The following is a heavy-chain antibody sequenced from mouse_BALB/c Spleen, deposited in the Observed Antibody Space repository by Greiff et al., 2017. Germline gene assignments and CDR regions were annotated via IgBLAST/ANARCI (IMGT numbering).Heavy chain of an antibody. CDR3: ARGGYGNYRYFDV. V-gene: IGHV2-9*02. D-gene: IGHD2-1*01. CDR2: IWAGGST. Sequence: QVQLKESGPGLVAPSQSLSITCTVSGFSLTSYGVHWVRQPPGKGLEWLGVIWAGGSTNYNSALMSRLSISKDNSKSQVFLKMNSLQTDDTAMYYCARGGYGNYRYFDVWGAGTTVTVSS. J-gene: IGHJ1*01. CDR1: GFSLTSYG.